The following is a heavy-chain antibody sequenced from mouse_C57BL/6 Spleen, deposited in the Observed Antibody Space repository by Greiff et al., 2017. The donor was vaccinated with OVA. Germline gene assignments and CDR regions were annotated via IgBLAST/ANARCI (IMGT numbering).Heavy chain of an antibody. V-gene: IGHV3-6*01. CDR3: ASHFDY. J-gene: IGHJ2*01. CDR2: ISYDGSN. Sequence: EVKLQESGPGLVKPSQSLSLTCSVTGYSITSGYYWNWIRQFPGNKLEWMGYISYDGSNNYNPSLNNRISITRDTSKNQFFLKLNSVTTEDTATYYCASHFDYWGQGTTLTVSS. CDR1: GYSITSGYY.